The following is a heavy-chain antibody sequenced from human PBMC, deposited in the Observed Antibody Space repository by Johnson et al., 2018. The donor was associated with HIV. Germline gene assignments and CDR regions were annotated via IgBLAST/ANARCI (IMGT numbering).Heavy chain of an antibody. V-gene: IGHV3-53*01. J-gene: IGHJ3*02. CDR3: ARGGIIHDAFDI. Sequence: VQLVESGGGLMQPGGSLRLSCAASGFIVSSNCMTWVRQAPGKGLEWVSVIYSGGSTYYVDSVKGRFTISRDNSKNTLCLQTNSLRVEDTAVYYCARGGIIHDAFDIWGQGTMVTVSS. CDR2: IYSGGST. CDR1: GFIVSSNC. D-gene: IGHD1-1*01.